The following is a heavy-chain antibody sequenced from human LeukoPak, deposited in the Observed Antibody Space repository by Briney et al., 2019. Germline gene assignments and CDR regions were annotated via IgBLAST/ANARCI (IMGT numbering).Heavy chain of an antibody. CDR3: ARGRYCSADICSGGDAFDI. D-gene: IGHD2-15*01. Sequence: PSETLSLTCTVSGGSINNYYWSWIRQPAGKGLEGIGRIYTRGSTNYNPSLKSRVTMSVDPSKNQFPLKLSSVTAADPAVYYCARGRYCSADICSGGDAFDIWGQGTMVSVSS. CDR2: IYTRGST. J-gene: IGHJ3*02. V-gene: IGHV4-4*07. CDR1: GGSINNYY.